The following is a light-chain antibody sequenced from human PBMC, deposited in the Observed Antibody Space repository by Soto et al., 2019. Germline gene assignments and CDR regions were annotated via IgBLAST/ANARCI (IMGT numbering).Light chain of an antibody. V-gene: IGKV3-15*01. CDR3: QQYHNLWS. Sequence: EIVMTQSPATLSVSPGDRVTLSCWASQNIYSNLGWYQQRPGQAPRLIIYRASARPTGIPARFSGSGSGTEFTLTISSLQSEDFATYYCQQYHNLWSFGRGTKVDIK. J-gene: IGKJ1*01. CDR2: RAS. CDR1: QNIYSN.